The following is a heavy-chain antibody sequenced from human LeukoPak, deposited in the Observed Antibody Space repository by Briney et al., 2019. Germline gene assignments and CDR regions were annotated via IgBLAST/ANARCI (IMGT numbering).Heavy chain of an antibody. J-gene: IGHJ4*02. CDR2: IYSSGST. D-gene: IGHD1-26*01. V-gene: IGHV4-4*07. Sequence: SETLSLTCTVSGGSISNYYWSWIRQPAGKGLEWIGRIYSSGSTNYNPSLNSRVTMLVDTSKNQFSLKLSSVTAADTAVYYCARGRIPWEPNVPFDHWGQGTLVTVSS. CDR1: GGSISNYY. CDR3: ARGRIPWEPNVPFDH.